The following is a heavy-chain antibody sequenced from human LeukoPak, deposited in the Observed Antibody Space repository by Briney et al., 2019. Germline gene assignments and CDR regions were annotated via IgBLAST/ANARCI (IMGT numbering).Heavy chain of an antibody. CDR3: AKDRETWGSSGFDY. CDR2: IWYDGSNK. CDR1: GFTFGSFA. D-gene: IGHD7-27*01. J-gene: IGHJ4*02. V-gene: IGHV3-33*06. Sequence: GGSLRLSCAASGFTFGSFAMSWVRQAPGKGLEWVAVIWYDGSNKYYADSVKGRFTISRDNSKNTLYLQMNSLRAEDTAVYYCAKDRETWGSSGFDYWGQGTLVTVSS.